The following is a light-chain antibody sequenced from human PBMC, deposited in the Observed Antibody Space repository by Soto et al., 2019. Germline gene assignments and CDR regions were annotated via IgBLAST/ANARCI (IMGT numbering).Light chain of an antibody. CDR2: DVS. CDR1: SSDVGNYNY. J-gene: IGLJ3*02. V-gene: IGLV2-11*01. CDR3: CSYAGSSTWV. Sequence: QSVLTQPRSVSGSPGQSVTISCTGTSSDVGNYNYVSWYQQHPGKAPKLMIYDVSKRPSGVPDRFSGSKSGNTASLTISGLQAEDEADYYCCSYAGSSTWVFGGGTKLTVL.